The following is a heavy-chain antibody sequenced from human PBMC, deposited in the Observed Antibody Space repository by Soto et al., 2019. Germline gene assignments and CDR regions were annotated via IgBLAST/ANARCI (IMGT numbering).Heavy chain of an antibody. CDR1: GFTFSSYA. D-gene: IGHD4-4*01. V-gene: IGHV3-23*01. CDR3: AKDNGSNYYYYYGTDV. CDR2: ISGSGGST. Sequence: GGSLRLSCAASGFTFSSYAMSWVRQAPGKGLEWVSAISGSGGSTYYADSVKGRFTISRDNSKNTLYLQMNSLRAEDTAVYYCAKDNGSNYYYYYGTDVWGQGTTVTVSS. J-gene: IGHJ6*02.